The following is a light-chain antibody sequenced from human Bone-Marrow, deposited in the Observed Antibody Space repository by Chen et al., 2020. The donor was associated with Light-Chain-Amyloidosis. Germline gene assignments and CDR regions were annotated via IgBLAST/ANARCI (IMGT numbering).Light chain of an antibody. CDR3: QQVHGFPLS. J-gene: IGKJ4*01. CDR2: GSS. V-gene: IGKV1-12*01. Sequence: DIQMTQSPSALSASVGDRDTITCRATQGINNFLAWYQHRPGMAPKLLIYGSSTLEVWVPSRFSGSGSGTDYTLTISRLQPEDFATYYCQQVHGFPLSFGGGTKVE. CDR1: QGINNF.